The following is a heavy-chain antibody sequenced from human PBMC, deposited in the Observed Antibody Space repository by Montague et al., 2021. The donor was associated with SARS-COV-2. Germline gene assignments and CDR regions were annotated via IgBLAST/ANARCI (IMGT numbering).Heavy chain of an antibody. Sequence: SETLSLTCTVSGGSISSSSYYWSWIRQSPGKGLEWIGYVHYTGSTEYNPSLKTRVTLSLDTPRNHFSLKLRSVTAADTAVYYCARAQNTCFIANCVNYFEVWGLGALVTVSS. CDR1: GGSISSSSYY. V-gene: IGHV4-61*03. CDR3: ARAQNTCFIANCVNYFEV. CDR2: VHYTGST. D-gene: IGHD1-1*01. J-gene: IGHJ4*02.